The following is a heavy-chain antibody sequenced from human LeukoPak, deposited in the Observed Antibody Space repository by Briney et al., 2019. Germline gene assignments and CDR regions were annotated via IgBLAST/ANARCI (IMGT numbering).Heavy chain of an antibody. J-gene: IGHJ4*02. CDR1: GFTFSNAW. D-gene: IGHD3-22*01. CDR2: IKSKTNGGTT. Sequence: TGGSLRLSCAASGFTFSNAWVSWVRQVPGKGLDWVGRIKSKTNGGTTDHAAPAKGRFTISRDDSKSTLYLQMNSLKTEDTAVYYCTYYYDSSTYYHVDYWGQGTLVTVSS. V-gene: IGHV3-15*01. CDR3: TYYYDSSTYYHVDY.